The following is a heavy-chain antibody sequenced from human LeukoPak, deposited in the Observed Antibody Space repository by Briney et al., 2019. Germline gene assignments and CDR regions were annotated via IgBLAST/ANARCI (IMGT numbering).Heavy chain of an antibody. J-gene: IGHJ4*02. CDR2: ISAYNGNT. D-gene: IGHD3-9*01. Sequence: ASVKVSCKASGYTFTSYGISWVRQAPGQGLEWMGWISAYNGNTNYAQKLQGRVTMTTDTSTSTAYMELRSLRSDDTAVYYCARTVGMYYDILTGYSFDYWGQGTLVTVSS. CDR1: GYTFTSYG. CDR3: ARTVGMYYDILTGYSFDY. V-gene: IGHV1-18*01.